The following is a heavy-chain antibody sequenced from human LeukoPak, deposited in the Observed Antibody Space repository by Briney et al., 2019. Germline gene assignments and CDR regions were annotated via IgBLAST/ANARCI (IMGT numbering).Heavy chain of an antibody. D-gene: IGHD3-9*01. V-gene: IGHV1-18*01. CDR3: ARGYYDILTGDFDY. CDR2: ISAYNGNA. J-gene: IGHJ4*02. Sequence: ASVKVSCKASGYTLTSYVINWVRQAPGQGLEWMGWISAYNGNANYAQKLQGRVTMTTDTSTSTAYMELRSLRSDDTAVYYCARGYYDILTGDFDYWGQGTLVTVSS. CDR1: GYTLTSYV.